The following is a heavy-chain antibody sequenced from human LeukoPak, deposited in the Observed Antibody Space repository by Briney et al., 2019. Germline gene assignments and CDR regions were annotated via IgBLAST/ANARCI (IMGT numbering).Heavy chain of an antibody. V-gene: IGHV3-30*02. CDR1: GFTFSNYA. Sequence: PGGSLRLSCAASGFTFSNYAMHWVRQAPGKGLEWVAFIRFDGSNGYYADSVKGRFTISRDNSKNTLYLQMNSLRAEDTAVYYCARDRSSGWPYYYYYMDVWGKGTTVTISS. CDR3: ARDRSSGWPYYYYYMDV. D-gene: IGHD6-19*01. J-gene: IGHJ6*03. CDR2: IRFDGSNG.